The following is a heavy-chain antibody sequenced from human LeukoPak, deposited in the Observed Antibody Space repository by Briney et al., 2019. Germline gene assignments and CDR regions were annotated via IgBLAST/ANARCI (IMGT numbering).Heavy chain of an antibody. CDR1: GFTFNTYW. D-gene: IGHD3-22*01. CDR3: ARGMDYYDNRGYTTDS. V-gene: IGHV3-7*01. CDR2: IKQDGGQE. J-gene: IGHJ4*02. Sequence: PGGSLRLSCAASGFTFNTYWMSWVRQAPGKGLEWVANIKQDGGQEFYGDSVKGRFTISRDNAKNTLYLQMNGLRVEDTAVYFCARGMDYYDNRGYTTDSWGQGTLVTVAS.